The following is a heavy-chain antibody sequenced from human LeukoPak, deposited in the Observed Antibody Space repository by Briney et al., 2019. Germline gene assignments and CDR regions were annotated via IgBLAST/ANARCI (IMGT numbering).Heavy chain of an antibody. CDR1: GFTFSSYG. J-gene: IGHJ1*01. V-gene: IGHV3-30*02. D-gene: IGHD2-2*01. Sequence: PGGSLRLSCAASGFTFSSYGMHWVRQAPGKGLEWVAFIRYDGSNKYYADSVKGRFTISRDNSKNTLYLQMNSLRAEDTAAYYCAKGSCSSTSCYSWAYFQHWGQGTLVTVSS. CDR3: AKGSCSSTSCYSWAYFQH. CDR2: IRYDGSNK.